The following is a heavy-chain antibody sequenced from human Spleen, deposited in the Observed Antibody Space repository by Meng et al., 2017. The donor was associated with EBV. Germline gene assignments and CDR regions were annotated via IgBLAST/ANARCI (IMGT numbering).Heavy chain of an antibody. Sequence: VQLLKSGWALVLPWGSLSFSCAVVGFSFISCWMHWVRQVPGRGLVWIARIDENGRTTTYADSVKGRFTISRDNTRNTLYLQMHSLRAEDTAVYFCSRDLAGPFDDWGQGTLVTVSS. CDR3: SRDLAGPFDD. V-gene: IGHV3-74*03. J-gene: IGHJ4*02. CDR2: IDENGRTT. CDR1: GFSFISCW.